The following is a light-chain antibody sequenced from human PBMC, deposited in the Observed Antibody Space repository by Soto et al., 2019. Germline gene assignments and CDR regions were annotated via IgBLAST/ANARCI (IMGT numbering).Light chain of an antibody. CDR3: DHRTFPTRT. CDR1: QSVSSY. J-gene: IGKJ1*01. V-gene: IGKV3-11*01. Sequence: EGEVTQSPGALSLSPGERATLSCRASQSVSSYLAWYQQKPGQAPRLLIYDASNRATGIPARFSGSGSGKDFTLTISSLVSVDCAVDNCDHRTFPTRTFSQRSRVE. CDR2: DAS.